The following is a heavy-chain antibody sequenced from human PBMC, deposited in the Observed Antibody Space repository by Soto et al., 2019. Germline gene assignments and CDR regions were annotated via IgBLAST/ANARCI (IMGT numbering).Heavy chain of an antibody. Sequence: SETLSLTCTVSGGSISSSSYYWGWIRQPPGKGLEWIVSIYYSGSTYYNPSLKSRVTISVDTSKNQFSLKLSSVTAADTAVYYCARRAVKMITFGGVPMSNFDYWGQGTLVTVSS. CDR3: ARRAVKMITFGGVPMSNFDY. V-gene: IGHV4-39*01. CDR1: GGSISSSSYY. CDR2: IYYSGST. J-gene: IGHJ4*02. D-gene: IGHD3-16*01.